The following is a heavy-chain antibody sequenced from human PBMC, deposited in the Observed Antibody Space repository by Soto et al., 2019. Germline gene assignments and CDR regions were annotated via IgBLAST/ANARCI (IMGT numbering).Heavy chain of an antibody. CDR3: ARAPMVRGVPYDFDY. Sequence: PSKTLSLTCAVAGESIGGHCWTSLRQSPGKGLEWIGEIYDSGSTNYGPSLKGRVTISVDRTKKQFSLRLISVTAADTAVYYCARAPMVRGVPYDFDYWGQGTRVT. CDR2: IYDSGST. D-gene: IGHD3-10*01. V-gene: IGHV4-34*01. J-gene: IGHJ4*02. CDR1: GESIGGHC.